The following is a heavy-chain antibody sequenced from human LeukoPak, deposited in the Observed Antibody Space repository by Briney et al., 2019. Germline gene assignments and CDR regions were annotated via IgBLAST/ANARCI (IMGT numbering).Heavy chain of an antibody. CDR1: GGSFSGYY. J-gene: IGHJ4*02. CDR3: ARAAYYGPHWAY. V-gene: IGHV4-34*01. Sequence: SGTLSLTCAVYGGSFSGYYWSWIRQPPGKGLEWIGEINHSGSTNYNPSLKSRVTISVDTSKNQFSLKLSSVTAADTAVYYCARAAYYGPHWAYWGQGTLVTVSS. D-gene: IGHD4-17*01. CDR2: INHSGST.